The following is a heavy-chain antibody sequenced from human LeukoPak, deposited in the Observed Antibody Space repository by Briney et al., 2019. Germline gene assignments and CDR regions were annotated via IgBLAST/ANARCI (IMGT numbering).Heavy chain of an antibody. CDR3: AKERAHYGDPFDY. V-gene: IGHV3-23*01. Sequence: GGSLRLSCAASGFTFDDYGMSWVRQAPGKGLEWVSAISGSGGSTYYADSVKGRFTISRDNSKNTLYLQMNSLRAEDTAVYYCAKERAHYGDPFDYWGQGTLVTVSS. J-gene: IGHJ4*02. CDR2: ISGSGGST. D-gene: IGHD4-17*01. CDR1: GFTFDDYG.